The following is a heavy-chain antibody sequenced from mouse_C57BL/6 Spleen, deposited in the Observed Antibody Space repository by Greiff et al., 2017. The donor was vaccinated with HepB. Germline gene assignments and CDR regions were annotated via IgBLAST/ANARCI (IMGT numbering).Heavy chain of an antibody. Sequence: VQLQQSGPELVKPGASVKISCKASGYAFSSSWMNWVKQRPGKGLEWIGRIYPGDGDTNYNGKFKGKATLTADKSSSTAYMQLSSLTSEDSAVYFCARGSYGNSCDYWGQGTTLTVSS. CDR1: GYAFSSSW. D-gene: IGHD2-1*01. CDR3: ARGSYGNSCDY. J-gene: IGHJ2*01. V-gene: IGHV1-82*01. CDR2: IYPGDGDT.